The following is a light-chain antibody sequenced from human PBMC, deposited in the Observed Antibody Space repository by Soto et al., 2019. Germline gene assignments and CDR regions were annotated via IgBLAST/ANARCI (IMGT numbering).Light chain of an antibody. V-gene: IGLV2-18*02. Sequence: QSALTQPPSASGSPGQSVTISCTGTSSDVGTYDYVSWYQQHPGKAPKLMIYEVTKRPSGVPDRFSGSKSGNTASLTISGLQAEDEADYYCTSYTSISTLHVVFGGGTQLTVL. CDR2: EVT. CDR1: SSDVGTYDY. J-gene: IGLJ2*01. CDR3: TSYTSISTLHVV.